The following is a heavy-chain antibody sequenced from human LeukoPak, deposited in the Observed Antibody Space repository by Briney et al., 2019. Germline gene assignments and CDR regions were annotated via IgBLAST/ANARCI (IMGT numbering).Heavy chain of an antibody. V-gene: IGHV4-39*02. D-gene: IGHD2-2*01. CDR1: GASISSSSYY. Sequence: PSETLSLTCTLSGASISSSSYYWGWIRQPPGTGLEWIGSIYYSGSTYYNPSLKSRVTISVDTSKNQFSLKLSSVTAADTAVYYCAREDSGGYENWGQGTLVTVSS. CDR3: AREDSGGYEN. CDR2: IYYSGST. J-gene: IGHJ4*02.